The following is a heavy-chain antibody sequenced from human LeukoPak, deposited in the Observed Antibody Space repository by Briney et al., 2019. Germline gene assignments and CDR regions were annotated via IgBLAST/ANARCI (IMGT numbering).Heavy chain of an antibody. D-gene: IGHD5-18*01. V-gene: IGHV4-59*01. CDR1: GGSISSYY. J-gene: IGHJ4*02. CDR2: IYYSGST. CDR3: ARGSGYSYGSPYFDY. Sequence: SSETLSLTCTVSGGSISSYYWSWIRQPPGKGLEWIGYIYYSGSTNYNPSLKSRVTISVDTSKNQFSLKLSSVTAADTAVYYCARGSGYSYGSPYFDYWGQGTLVTVSS.